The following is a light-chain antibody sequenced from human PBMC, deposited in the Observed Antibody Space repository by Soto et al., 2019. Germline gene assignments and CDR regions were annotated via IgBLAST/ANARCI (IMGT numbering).Light chain of an antibody. Sequence: IQLTQSPYTLSASVGDRVTITCRASPSISGWLAWYQQKPGKAPKLLIYDASSLQSGVPSRFSGGGSGTEFTLTISRLQPDEFATYCCQQYNSYSVNAFGQGTKVDIK. CDR2: DAS. CDR3: QQYNSYSVNA. J-gene: IGKJ2*01. CDR1: PSISGW. V-gene: IGKV1-5*01.